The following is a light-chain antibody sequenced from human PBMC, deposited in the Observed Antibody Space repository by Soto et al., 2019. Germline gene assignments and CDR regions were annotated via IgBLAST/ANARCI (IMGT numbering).Light chain of an antibody. CDR2: GAS. CDR3: QQYVSIPLT. CDR1: QSVGTY. V-gene: IGKV3-20*01. J-gene: IGKJ4*01. Sequence: IVLKLSPGTLSLSPGERATLSCRASQSVGTYLAWYQQKPGQAPRLLIYGASSRATGIPDRFSGSGSGTDVTLTISRLEPEDSAVYYCQQYVSIPLTFGGGTKVDIK.